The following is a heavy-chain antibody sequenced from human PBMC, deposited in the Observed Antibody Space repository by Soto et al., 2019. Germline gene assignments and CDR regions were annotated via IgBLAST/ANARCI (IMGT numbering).Heavy chain of an antibody. CDR1: GFTFSSYA. CDR3: ARVYNWNYRSLFDY. V-gene: IGHV3-30-3*01. CDR2: ISYDGSNK. Sequence: GGSLRLSCAASGFTFSSYAMHWVRQAPGKGLEWVAVISYDGSNKYYADSVKGRFTISRDNSKNTLYLQMNSLRAEDTAVYYCARVYNWNYRSLFDYWGQGTLVTVSS. D-gene: IGHD1-7*01. J-gene: IGHJ4*02.